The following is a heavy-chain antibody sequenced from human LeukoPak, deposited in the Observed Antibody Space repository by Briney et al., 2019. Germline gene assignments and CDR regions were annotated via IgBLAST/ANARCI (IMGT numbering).Heavy chain of an antibody. Sequence: GGSLRLSCAASGFTFNSYSMNWVRQAPGKGLEWVSYISSSSSTIYYADSVKGRFTISRDNAKNSLYLQMNSLRAEDTAVYYCARDSNAYGYYYMDVWGKGTTVTVSS. CDR2: ISSSSSTI. J-gene: IGHJ6*03. V-gene: IGHV3-48*01. CDR1: GFTFNSYS. D-gene: IGHD4-11*01. CDR3: ARDSNAYGYYYMDV.